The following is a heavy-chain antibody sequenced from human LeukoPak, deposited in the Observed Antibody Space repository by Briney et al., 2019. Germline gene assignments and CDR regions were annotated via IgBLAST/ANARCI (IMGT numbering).Heavy chain of an antibody. CDR1: GYTFTDYY. V-gene: IGHV1-2*02. D-gene: IGHD3-22*01. Sequence: ASVTVSCKASGYTFTDYYMHWVRQAPGQGLEWMGWINPNSGGTSYAQKFQGRVTMTRDTSISTAYMELSRLRSDDTAVYYCARKYHYDSSGYYWAFGYWGQGTLVTVSS. CDR2: INPNSGGT. CDR3: ARKYHYDSSGYYWAFGY. J-gene: IGHJ4*02.